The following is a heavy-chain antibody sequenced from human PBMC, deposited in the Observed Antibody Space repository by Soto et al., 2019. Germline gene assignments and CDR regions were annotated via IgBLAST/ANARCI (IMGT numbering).Heavy chain of an antibody. V-gene: IGHV3-33*01. CDR3: ARDGAQVPAAILSYFDY. Sequence: GGSLRLSCAASGFTFSSYGMHWVRQAPGKGLEWVAVIWYDGSNKYYVDSVKGRFTISRDNSKNTLYLQMNSLRAEDTAVYYCARDGAQVPAAILSYFDYWGQGTLVTVSS. J-gene: IGHJ4*02. CDR2: IWYDGSNK. D-gene: IGHD2-2*01. CDR1: GFTFSSYG.